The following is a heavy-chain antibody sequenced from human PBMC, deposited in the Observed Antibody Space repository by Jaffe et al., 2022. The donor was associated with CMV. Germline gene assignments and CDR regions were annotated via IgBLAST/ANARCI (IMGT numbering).Heavy chain of an antibody. V-gene: IGHV4-39*01. J-gene: IGHJ3*02. CDR1: SGSITSRTFY. CDR3: ARGEYDVDAFDI. CDR2: IYSDGGT. Sequence: QLQLQESGPGLVKTSETLSLTCTVSSGSITSRTFYWGWIRQPPGKGLEWIAIIYSDGGTFYSPSLRSRFTISVDTSKNQFSLKATSVTAADTATYYCARGEYDVDAFDIWGQGTKVTVSS. D-gene: IGHD3-16*01.